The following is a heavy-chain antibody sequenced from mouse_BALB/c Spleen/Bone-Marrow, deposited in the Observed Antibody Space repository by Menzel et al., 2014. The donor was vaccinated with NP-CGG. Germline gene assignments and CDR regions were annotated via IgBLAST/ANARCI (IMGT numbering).Heavy chain of an antibody. D-gene: IGHD2-14*01. Sequence: QVQLKESGPEVVRPGVSVKISCKGSGYTFTDYAMHWVKQSHAKSLEWIGVISTYNGNTNYNQKFKGKATMTVDKSSSIAYIELARLTSEDSAIYYCAREVRAPWYAMDYWGPGTSVTVSS. CDR1: GYTFTDYA. CDR2: ISTYNGNT. J-gene: IGHJ4*01. CDR3: AREVRAPWYAMDY. V-gene: IGHV1-67*01.